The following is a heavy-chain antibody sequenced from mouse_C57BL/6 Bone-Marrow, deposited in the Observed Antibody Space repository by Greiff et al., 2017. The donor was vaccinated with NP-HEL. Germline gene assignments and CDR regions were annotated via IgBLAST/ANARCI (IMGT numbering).Heavy chain of an antibody. Sequence: EVKLMESGGGLVQPGGSLSLSCAASGFTFTDYYMSWVRQPPGKALEWLGFIRNKANGYTTEYSASVKGRFTISRDKSQSILYLQMNALRAEDSATYYCARYMVREYYFDYWGQGTTLTVSS. J-gene: IGHJ2*01. D-gene: IGHD2-2*01. CDR2: IRNKANGYTT. V-gene: IGHV7-3*01. CDR3: ARYMVREYYFDY. CDR1: GFTFTDYY.